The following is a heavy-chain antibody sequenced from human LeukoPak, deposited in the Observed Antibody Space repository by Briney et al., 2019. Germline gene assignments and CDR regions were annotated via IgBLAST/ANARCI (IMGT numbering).Heavy chain of an antibody. J-gene: IGHJ4*02. D-gene: IGHD1-26*01. CDR3: ARKREGPLTGIDY. CDR2: INHSGST. Sequence: SETLSLTCAVYGGSFSGYYWSWIRQPPGKGLEWIGEINHSGSTNYNPSLKSRVTISIDTSENQFSLKLSSVTAADTAVYYCARKREGPLTGIDYWGQGTLVTVSS. V-gene: IGHV4-34*01. CDR1: GGSFSGYY.